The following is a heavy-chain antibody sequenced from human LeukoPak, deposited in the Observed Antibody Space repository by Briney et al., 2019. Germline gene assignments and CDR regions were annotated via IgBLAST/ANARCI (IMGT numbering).Heavy chain of an antibody. CDR2: ISNDGINK. CDR3: AKAFTSLVPSLQYYFDY. CDR1: GFTFSSYA. D-gene: IGHD3-10*01. Sequence: GGSLRLSCAASGFTFSSYAMHWVRQAPGKGLEWVAVISNDGINKYYADSVKGRFTISRGNSKNTLYLQMNSLRAEDTAVYYCAKAFTSLVPSLQYYFDYWGQGTLVTVSS. V-gene: IGHV3-30-3*01. J-gene: IGHJ4*02.